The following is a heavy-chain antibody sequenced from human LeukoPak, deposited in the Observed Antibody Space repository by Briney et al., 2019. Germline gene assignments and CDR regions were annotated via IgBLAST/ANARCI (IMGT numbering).Heavy chain of an antibody. J-gene: IGHJ4*02. V-gene: IGHV4-34*01. CDR1: GGSFSGYY. Sequence: PSETLSLTCAVYGGSFSGYYWSWIRQPPGKGLEWIGEINHSGSTNYNPSLKSRVTISVDTSKNQFSLKLSPVTAADTAVYYCASQGLAAAGSDYWGQGTLVTVSS. CDR3: ASQGLAAAGSDY. D-gene: IGHD6-13*01. CDR2: INHSGST.